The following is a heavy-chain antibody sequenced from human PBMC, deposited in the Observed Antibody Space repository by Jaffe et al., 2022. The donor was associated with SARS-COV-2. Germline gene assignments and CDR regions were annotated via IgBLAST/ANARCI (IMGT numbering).Heavy chain of an antibody. D-gene: IGHD1-26*01. CDR1: GGSISSSSYY. CDR3: ASEWELQNYYYGMDV. Sequence: QLQLQESGPGLVKPSETLSLTCTVSGGSISSSSYYWGWIRQPPGKGLEWIGSIYYSGSTYYNPSLKSRVTISVDTSKNQFSLKLSSVTAADTAVYYCASEWELQNYYYGMDVWGQGTTVTVSS. CDR2: IYYSGST. J-gene: IGHJ6*02. V-gene: IGHV4-39*01.